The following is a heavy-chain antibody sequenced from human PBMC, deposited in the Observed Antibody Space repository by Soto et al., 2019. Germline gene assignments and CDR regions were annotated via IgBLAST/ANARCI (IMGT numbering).Heavy chain of an antibody. CDR1: GDTFNFYS. Sequence: QVQLVQSGAEVKRPGSSVKVSCKASGDTFNFYSINWVRQAPGLGLEWMGRVNPIVSMSNYAQKFQGRLTTPADKATSTAEMELSSLRSEDTAIYYCASSYGSGYRAFDYWGQGALVTVSS. V-gene: IGHV1-69*02. J-gene: IGHJ4*02. CDR2: VNPIVSMS. CDR3: ASSYGSGYRAFDY. D-gene: IGHD3-10*01.